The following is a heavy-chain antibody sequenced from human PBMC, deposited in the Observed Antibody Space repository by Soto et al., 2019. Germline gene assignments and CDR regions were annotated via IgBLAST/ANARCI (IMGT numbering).Heavy chain of an antibody. CDR3: ARGGMIVPLGAFDI. V-gene: IGHV4-30-2*01. Sequence: PSETLSLTCAVSGGSISSGGYSWSWIRQPPGKGLEWIGYIYHSGSTYYNPSLKSRVTISVDRSKNQFSLKLSSVTAADTAVYYCARGGMIVPLGAFDIWGQGTMVTVSS. CDR1: GGSISSGGYS. J-gene: IGHJ3*02. D-gene: IGHD3-22*01. CDR2: IYHSGST.